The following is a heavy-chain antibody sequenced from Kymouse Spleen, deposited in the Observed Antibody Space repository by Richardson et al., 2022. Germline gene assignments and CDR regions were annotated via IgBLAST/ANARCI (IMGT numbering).Heavy chain of an antibody. CDR1: GFTFSNAW. J-gene: IGHJ6*02. CDR3: TYYGSGSYGMDV. V-gene: IGHV3-15*01. Sequence: EVQLVESGGGLVKPGGSLRLSCAASGFTFSNAWMSWVRQAPGKGLEWVGRIKSKTDGGTTDYAAPVKGRFTISRDDSKNTLYLQMNSLKTEDTAVYYCTYYGSGSYGMDVWGQGTTVTVSS. D-gene: IGHD3-10*01. CDR2: IKSKTDGGTT.